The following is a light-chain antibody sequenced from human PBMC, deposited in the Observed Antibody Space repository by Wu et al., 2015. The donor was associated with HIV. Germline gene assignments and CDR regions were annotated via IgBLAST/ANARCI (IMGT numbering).Light chain of an antibody. V-gene: IGKV1-33*01. CDR1: QDISSY. CDR3: QQFKNLPLT. CDR2: DAS. J-gene: IGKJ3*01. Sequence: DIQMTQSPSSLSASVGDRVTISCQASQDISSYLNWFQQKSGKAPTLLITDASTLEAGVPSRFSGSGSGTHFTFTISGLQPEDVATYFCQQFKNLPLTFGPGTKV.